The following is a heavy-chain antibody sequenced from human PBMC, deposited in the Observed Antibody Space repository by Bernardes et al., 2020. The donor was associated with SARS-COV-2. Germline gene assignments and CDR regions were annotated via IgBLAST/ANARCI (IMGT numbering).Heavy chain of an antibody. CDR3: ARDPGDSSGPIDGLDM. D-gene: IGHD3-22*01. Sequence: GGSLRLSCVASGFTFSNSWMNWVRQVPGKGLVWVSYINKDGGDTRYVDSVKGRFTISRDNAKNTLFLQMNSLRAEDTALYYCARDPGDSSGPIDGLDMWGQGTMVIVSS. V-gene: IGHV3-74*01. CDR1: GFTFSNSW. J-gene: IGHJ3*02. CDR2: INKDGGDT.